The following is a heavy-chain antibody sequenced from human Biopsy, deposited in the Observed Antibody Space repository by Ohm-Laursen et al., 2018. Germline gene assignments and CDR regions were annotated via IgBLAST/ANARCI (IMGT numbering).Heavy chain of an antibody. J-gene: IGHJ3*01. D-gene: IGHD2/OR15-2a*01. Sequence: ATVKISCKFSGGTFGNYAISWVRQAPGQGLEWMGWINPNSDDTNYAQKFQGRVTMTTDTSINAAYMELSRLRSDDTAVYYCVGGQRGPPIGVTVPGDAFDLWGPGTMVTVSP. CDR1: GGTFGNYA. CDR2: INPNSDDT. CDR3: VGGQRGPPIGVTVPGDAFDL. V-gene: IGHV1-2*02.